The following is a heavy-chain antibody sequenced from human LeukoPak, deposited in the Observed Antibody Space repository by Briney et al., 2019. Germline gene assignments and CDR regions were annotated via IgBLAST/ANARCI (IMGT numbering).Heavy chain of an antibody. J-gene: IGHJ6*03. Sequence: SETLSLTCTVSGGSISNNNYYWGLIRQPPRKGLEWIGSIYYSGSTNYNPSLKSRVTISVDTSKNQFSLKLSSVTAADTAVYYCARGRAYYDFWLMDVWGKGTTVTVSS. CDR3: ARGRAYYDFWLMDV. V-gene: IGHV4-39*07. CDR1: GGSISNNNYY. D-gene: IGHD3-3*01. CDR2: IYYSGST.